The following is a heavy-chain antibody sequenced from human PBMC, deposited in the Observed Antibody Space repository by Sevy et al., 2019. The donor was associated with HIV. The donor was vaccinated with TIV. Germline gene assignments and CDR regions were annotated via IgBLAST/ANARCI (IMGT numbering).Heavy chain of an antibody. D-gene: IGHD6-13*01. CDR1: GFSLSTSGMC. Sequence: SGPTLVKPTQTLTLTCTFSGFSLSTSGMCVSWIRQPPGKALEWFALIDWDDDKYYSTSLKTRLTISKDTSKNQVVLTMTNMDPVDTATYYCARMTRGGIASIGDAFDIWGQGTMVTVSS. V-gene: IGHV2-70*01. J-gene: IGHJ3*02. CDR3: ARMTRGGIASIGDAFDI. CDR2: IDWDDDK.